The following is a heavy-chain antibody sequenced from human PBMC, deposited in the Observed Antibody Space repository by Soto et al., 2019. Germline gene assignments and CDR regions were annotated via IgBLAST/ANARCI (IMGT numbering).Heavy chain of an antibody. V-gene: IGHV3-23*01. J-gene: IGHJ4*02. Sequence: PGGSLRLSCAASGFTFSSYGMHWVRQAPGKGREWVAVISGSGGKTYYADSVKGRFTISRDNSKNTLYLQMNSLRAEDTAVYYCVRGRYDFWSGYRYFDYWGRGTLVTVSS. CDR1: GFTFSSYG. D-gene: IGHD3-3*01. CDR2: ISGSGGKT. CDR3: VRGRYDFWSGYRYFDY.